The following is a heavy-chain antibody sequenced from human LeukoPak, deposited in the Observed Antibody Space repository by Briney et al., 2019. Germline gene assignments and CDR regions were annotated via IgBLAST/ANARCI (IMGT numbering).Heavy chain of an antibody. J-gene: IGHJ4*02. D-gene: IGHD3-22*01. CDR1: GFTFSTYG. CDR2: IQYDGNNK. V-gene: IGHV3-30*02. CDR3: AKPPHNTGYYDC. Sequence: GGSLRLSCAASGFTFSTYGMHWVRQAPGKGLDWVAFIQYDGNNKYYADSVKGRFTISRDNSKNTLYLQMNSLTTDDTAVYYCAKPPHNTGYYDCWGQGTLVTVSS.